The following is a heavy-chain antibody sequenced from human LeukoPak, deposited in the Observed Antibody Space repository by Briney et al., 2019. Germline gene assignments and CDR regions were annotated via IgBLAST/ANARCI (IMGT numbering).Heavy chain of an antibody. J-gene: IGHJ6*02. CDR2: IYYSGST. CDR3: ARGLIAGYVSYYYYGVDV. D-gene: IGHD2-21*01. CDR1: GGSISSGDYY. V-gene: IGHV4-30-4*01. Sequence: SQTLSLTCTVSGGSISSGDYYWSWIRQPPGKGLEWIGYIYYSGSTYYNPSLKSRVTISVDTSKNQFSLKLSSVTAADTAVYYCARGLIAGYVSYYYYGVDVWGQGTTVTVSS.